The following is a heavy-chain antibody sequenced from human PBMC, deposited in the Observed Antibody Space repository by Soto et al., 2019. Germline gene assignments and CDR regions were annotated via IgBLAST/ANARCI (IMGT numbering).Heavy chain of an antibody. CDR3: ARLYSYGFYYYYGMDV. Sequence: QVQLVESGGGVVQPGRSLRLSCAASGFTFSSYAMHWVRQAPGKGLEWVAVISYDGSNKYYADSVKGRFTISRDNSKNTMYLQMNSLRAEDTAVYYCARLYSYGFYYYYGMDVWGQGTTVTVSS. V-gene: IGHV3-30-3*01. J-gene: IGHJ6*02. CDR2: ISYDGSNK. CDR1: GFTFSSYA. D-gene: IGHD5-18*01.